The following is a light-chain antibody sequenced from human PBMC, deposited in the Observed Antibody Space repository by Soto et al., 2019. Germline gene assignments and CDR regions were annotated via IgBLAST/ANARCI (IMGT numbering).Light chain of an antibody. J-gene: IGLJ3*02. CDR1: SSNIGAGFD. CDR3: QSYDTSLRDWV. V-gene: IGLV1-40*01. Sequence: QSALTQPPSVSGAPGQTVTISCTGSSSNIGAGFDVHWYQQLPGTAPKVFIYGNSNRPSGVPDRFSGSKSGTSASLAITGLQAEDEADYYCQSYDTSLRDWVFGGGTQLTVL. CDR2: GNS.